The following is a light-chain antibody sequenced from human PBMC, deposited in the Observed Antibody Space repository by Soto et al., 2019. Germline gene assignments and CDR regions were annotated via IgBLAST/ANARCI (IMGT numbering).Light chain of an antibody. Sequence: QSALTQPASVSGSPGQSITISCTGTSSDVGGYNYVSWYQHHPGKAPKLMIYDVSNRPSGVSNRFSGSKSGNTASLTISGLQAEDDEDYYCSSYTSSSTLVVFGGGTKVTVL. J-gene: IGLJ2*01. CDR3: SSYTSSSTLVV. CDR1: SSDVGGYNY. CDR2: DVS. V-gene: IGLV2-14*03.